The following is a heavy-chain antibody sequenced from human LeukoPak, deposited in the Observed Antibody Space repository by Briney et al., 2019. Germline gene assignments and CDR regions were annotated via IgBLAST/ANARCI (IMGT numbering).Heavy chain of an antibody. CDR1: GFTFSSYG. D-gene: IGHD2-15*01. CDR3: ARDNVVLDAFDI. V-gene: IGHV3-30*03. J-gene: IGHJ3*02. CDR2: ISYDGSNK. Sequence: GGSLRLSCAASGFTFSSYGMHWVRQAPGKGLEWVAVISYDGSNKYYADSVKGRFTISRDNSKNTLYLQMNSLRAEDTAVYYCARDNVVLDAFDIWGQGTMVTVSS.